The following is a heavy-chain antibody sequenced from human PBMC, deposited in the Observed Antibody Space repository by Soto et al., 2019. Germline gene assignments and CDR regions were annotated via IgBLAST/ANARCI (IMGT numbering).Heavy chain of an antibody. CDR3: ATGGADHYGSGLWGWFDP. Sequence: SETLSLTCAVYGGSFSGYYWSWIRQPPGKGLEWIGEINHSGSTNYNPSLKSRVTISVDTSKNQFSLKLSSVTAADTAVYYCATGGADHYGSGLWGWFDPWGKGTLVNVSA. V-gene: IGHV4-34*01. D-gene: IGHD3-10*01. CDR2: INHSGST. CDR1: GGSFSGYY. J-gene: IGHJ5*02.